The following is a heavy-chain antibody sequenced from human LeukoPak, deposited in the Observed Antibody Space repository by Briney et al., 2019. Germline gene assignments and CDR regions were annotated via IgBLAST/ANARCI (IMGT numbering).Heavy chain of an antibody. J-gene: IGHJ6*03. CDR2: IYYSGST. CDR3: ARQADGSGPWDYIDV. D-gene: IGHD3-3*01. CDR1: GGSIISYY. V-gene: IGHV4-59*08. Sequence: SSEALSLPCTGSGGSIISYYWSWVRPPPGKGLEWIGYIYYSGSTNYNPSLKSRVTISVDTSKNQFSLKLSSVTAADTAVYYCARQADGSGPWDYIDVWGKGTTVTVSS.